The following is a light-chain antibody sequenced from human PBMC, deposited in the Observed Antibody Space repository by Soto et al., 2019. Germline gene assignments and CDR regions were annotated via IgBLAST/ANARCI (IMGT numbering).Light chain of an antibody. CDR1: SGHGNYV. J-gene: IGLJ2*01. V-gene: IGLV4-69*01. Sequence: QLVLTQSPSASASLGASVKLSCTLSSGHGNYVIAWHQQQPEKGPRYLMKVKSDGSHSKGDGIPDRFSGSSSGAERYLAISSPQSEDDADYFCQTWDTGIVVFGGGTQLTVL. CDR3: QTWDTGIVV. CDR2: VKSDGSH.